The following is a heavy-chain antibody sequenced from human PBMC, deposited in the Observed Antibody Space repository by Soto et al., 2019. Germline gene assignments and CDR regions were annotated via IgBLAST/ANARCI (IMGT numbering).Heavy chain of an antibody. CDR1: GGSFRNYY. D-gene: IGHD4-17*01. CDR2: VNHSGEA. J-gene: IGHJ4*02. CDR3: ARLFSTTVTFDY. Sequence: SETLSLTCGVYGGSFRNYYWIWVRQPPGKGLEWIGEVNHSGEATYNPSLQSRITISLDTSNNQFSLKMTSVTAADTAVYYCARLFSTTVTFDYWSQGTLVTVSS. V-gene: IGHV4-34*01.